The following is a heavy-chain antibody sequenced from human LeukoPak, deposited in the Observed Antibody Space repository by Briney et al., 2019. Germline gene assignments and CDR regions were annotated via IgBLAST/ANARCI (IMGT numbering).Heavy chain of an antibody. CDR3: ARGDVALGDGMDV. D-gene: IGHD3-16*01. V-gene: IGHV1-2*04. J-gene: IGHJ6*02. CDR1: GYTFTGYY. CDR2: INPNSGGT. Sequence: GASVKVSCKASGYTFTGYYMHWVRQAPGQGLEWMGWINPNSGGTNYAQKFQGWVTMTTDTSTSTAYMELRSLRSDDTAVYYCARGDVALGDGMDVWGQGTTVTVSS.